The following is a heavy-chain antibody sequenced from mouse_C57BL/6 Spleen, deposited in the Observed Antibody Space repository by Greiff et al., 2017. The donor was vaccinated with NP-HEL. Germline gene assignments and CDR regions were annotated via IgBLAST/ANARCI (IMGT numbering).Heavy chain of an antibody. J-gene: IGHJ3*01. D-gene: IGHD2-2*01. CDR1: GYTFTSYG. CDR3: ARAYGYDDAWFAY. V-gene: IGHV1-81*01. Sequence: VQLQESGAELARPGASVKLSCKASGYTFTSYGISWVKQRTGQGLEWIGEIYPRSGNTYYNEKFKGKATLTADKSSSTAYMELRSLTSEDSAVYFCARAYGYDDAWFAYWGQGTLVTVSA. CDR2: IYPRSGNT.